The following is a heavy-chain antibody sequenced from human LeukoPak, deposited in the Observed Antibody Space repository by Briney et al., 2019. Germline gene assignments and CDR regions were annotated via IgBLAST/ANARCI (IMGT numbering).Heavy chain of an antibody. Sequence: GGSLRLSCAASGFTFSGYWMSWVRQAPGKGLEWVANIKQDGSDKNYVDSVKGRFTISRDNAKNSLYLQMNSLRVGYTAVYYCARGGAAPDYWGQGTLVTVSS. CDR2: IKQDGSDK. CDR1: GFTFSGYW. J-gene: IGHJ4*02. D-gene: IGHD6-6*01. CDR3: ARGGAAPDY. V-gene: IGHV3-7*01.